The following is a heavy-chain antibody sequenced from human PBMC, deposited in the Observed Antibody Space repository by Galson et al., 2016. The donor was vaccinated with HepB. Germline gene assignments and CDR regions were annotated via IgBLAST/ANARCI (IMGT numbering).Heavy chain of an antibody. Sequence: SLRLSCAASGFTFTSYAMSWVRQAPGKGLEWVSAISGGGGSTYYADSVKGRFTITRDNSKNTVYLQMNSLRAQDTALLYCAKSMNWNNHLLLFWGQGTLVTVSS. D-gene: IGHD1/OR15-1a*01. J-gene: IGHJ4*02. CDR3: AKSMNWNNHLLLF. V-gene: IGHV3-23*01. CDR1: GFTFTSYA. CDR2: ISGGGGST.